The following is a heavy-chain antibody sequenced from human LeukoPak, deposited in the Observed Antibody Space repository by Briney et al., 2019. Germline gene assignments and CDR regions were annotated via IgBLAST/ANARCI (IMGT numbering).Heavy chain of an antibody. J-gene: IGHJ3*02. D-gene: IGHD3-10*01. CDR3: ARDQHHYYGSGSYYNGKVFSDAFDI. CDR2: IYYSGST. CDR1: GGSISSGGYY. V-gene: IGHV4-31*03. Sequence: PSQTLSLTCTVSGGSISSGGYYWSWIRQHPGKGLEWIGYIYYSGSTYYNPSLKSRVTISVDTSKNQFSLKLSSVTAADTAVYYCARDQHHYYGSGSYYNGKVFSDAFDIWGQRTMVTVSS.